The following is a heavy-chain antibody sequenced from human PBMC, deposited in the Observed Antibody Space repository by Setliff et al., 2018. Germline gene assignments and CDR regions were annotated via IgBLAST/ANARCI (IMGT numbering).Heavy chain of an antibody. Sequence: PSETLSLTCNVSGVSFSSTTFYWAWIRQSPGKGLEWIGSVSFFGSAYYNPSLQSRGAISLDTSRNQFSLELSSVTAADTAVYYCARDPGVHSGTWCLDSWGQGTQVTVSS. V-gene: IGHV4-39*07. CDR2: VSFFGSA. D-gene: IGHD2-8*01. CDR3: ARDPGVHSGTWCLDS. J-gene: IGHJ4*02. CDR1: GVSFSSTTFY.